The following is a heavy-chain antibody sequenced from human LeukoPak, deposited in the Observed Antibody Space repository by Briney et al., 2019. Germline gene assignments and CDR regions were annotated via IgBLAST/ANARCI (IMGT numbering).Heavy chain of an antibody. J-gene: IGHJ6*04. CDR1: GFTFSYAW. CDR3: ATREVTTIDYTDFGLDV. CDR2: VKSNIDGGTV. V-gene: IGHV3-15*01. Sequence: GGSLRLSCAASGFTFSYAWMNWVRQVPGKGLEWVGRVKSNIDGGTVDFGAPVNGRFSISRDDSKNTVYLQMNSLKPEDTAVYYCATREVTTIDYTDFGLDVWGKGTTVTVSS. D-gene: IGHD4-11*01.